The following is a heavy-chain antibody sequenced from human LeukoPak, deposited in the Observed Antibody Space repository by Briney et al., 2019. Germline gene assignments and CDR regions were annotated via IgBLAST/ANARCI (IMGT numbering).Heavy chain of an antibody. CDR1: GGSISSYY. CDR3: ARHHYDYYDSSGYFFDY. Sequence: SETLSLTCTVSGGSISSYYWSWIRQPPGKGLEWIGYIYYSGSTNYNPSLKSRVTISVDTSKNQFSPKLSSVTAADTAVYYCARHHYDYYDSSGYFFDYWGQGTLVTVSS. V-gene: IGHV4-59*08. D-gene: IGHD3-22*01. J-gene: IGHJ4*02. CDR2: IYYSGST.